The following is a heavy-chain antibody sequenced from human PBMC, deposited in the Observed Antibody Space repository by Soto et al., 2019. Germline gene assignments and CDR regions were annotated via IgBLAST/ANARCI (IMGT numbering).Heavy chain of an antibody. CDR1: GHSSSSYF. Sequence: QVQLVQSGAEVKKPGASVKVSCKASGHSSSSYFMHWVRQAPGQGLEWMGVINPSGGYTSFTQKFQGRVSVTRDTSTNTVYMEFSSLRFEDPAVYYCAREPPMTGLFDYWGQGALVSVSS. CDR2: INPSGGYT. D-gene: IGHD3-9*01. CDR3: AREPPMTGLFDY. V-gene: IGHV1-46*01. J-gene: IGHJ4*02.